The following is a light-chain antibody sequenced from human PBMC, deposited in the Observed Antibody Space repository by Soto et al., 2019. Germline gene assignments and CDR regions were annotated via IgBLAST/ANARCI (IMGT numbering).Light chain of an antibody. Sequence: DIQMTQSPSFLSASVGDRVTITCRASQSISFYLNWYQQKPGKAPNLLIYAASSLQSGVPSTFSGSGSGTDFTLTISSLQPEDFATYYCQQTYSTLYTFGQGAKLEIK. CDR1: QSISFY. J-gene: IGKJ2*01. V-gene: IGKV1-39*01. CDR2: AAS. CDR3: QQTYSTLYT.